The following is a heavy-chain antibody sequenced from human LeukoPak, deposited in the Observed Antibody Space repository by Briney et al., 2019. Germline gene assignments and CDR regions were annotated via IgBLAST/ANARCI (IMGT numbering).Heavy chain of an antibody. CDR2: ISYDATNK. D-gene: IGHD3-22*01. CDR1: GFTFSSCG. Sequence: GGSLRLSCAASGFTFSSCGMHWVRQAPGKGLEWVAVISYDATNKYHADSMKGRFTISRDNTKNTLYLQMNSLRPEDTAIYYCAKEAYYDSSGYDEFDYWGQGTLVTVSS. J-gene: IGHJ4*02. CDR3: AKEAYYDSSGYDEFDY. V-gene: IGHV3-30*18.